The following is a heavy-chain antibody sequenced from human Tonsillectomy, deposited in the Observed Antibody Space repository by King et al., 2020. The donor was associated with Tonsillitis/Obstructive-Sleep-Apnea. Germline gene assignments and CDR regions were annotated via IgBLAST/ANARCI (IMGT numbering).Heavy chain of an antibody. D-gene: IGHD4-17*01. CDR3: ARDPMVTTLSGEVKLGFDP. CDR2: IYHSGST. Sequence: VQLQESGPGLVKPSGTLSLSCVVSGGSISSSNWWSWVRQPPVKGLEWIGEIYHSGSTNYNPSLKSRVTISVDKSKNQFSLKLSSVTAADTAVNYCARDPMVTTLSGEVKLGFDPWGQGTLVTVST. J-gene: IGHJ5*02. CDR1: GGSISSSNW. V-gene: IGHV4-4*02.